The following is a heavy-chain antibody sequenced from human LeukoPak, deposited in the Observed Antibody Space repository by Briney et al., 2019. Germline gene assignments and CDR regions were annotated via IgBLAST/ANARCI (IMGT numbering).Heavy chain of an antibody. CDR1: RFTFRNYW. J-gene: IGHJ4*02. Sequence: GGSLRLSCVASRFTFRNYWMSWLRQAPGRGLEWVANINQDGSEKYYVDSVKGRFTIYRDKAKNSLYLQMNSLRAEDTDVYYCARFVDTEYFDYWGQGTLVTVSS. CDR2: INQDGSEK. V-gene: IGHV3-7*01. D-gene: IGHD5-18*01. CDR3: ARFVDTEYFDY.